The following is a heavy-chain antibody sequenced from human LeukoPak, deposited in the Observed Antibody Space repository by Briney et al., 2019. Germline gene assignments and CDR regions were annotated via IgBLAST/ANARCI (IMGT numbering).Heavy chain of an antibody. CDR1: GFTFSSYS. CDR2: ISTSVGNK. V-gene: IGHV3-48*04. J-gene: IGHJ4*02. D-gene: IGHD6-25*01. CDR3: ARVSGLGVNSLVDY. Sequence: HAGGSLRLSCAASGFTFSSYSMNWVRQAPGKGLEWVSYISTSVGNKYYADSVKGRFTISRDNAKNSLYLQMYSLRAEDTAVYYCARVSGLGVNSLVDYWGQGTLVTVSS.